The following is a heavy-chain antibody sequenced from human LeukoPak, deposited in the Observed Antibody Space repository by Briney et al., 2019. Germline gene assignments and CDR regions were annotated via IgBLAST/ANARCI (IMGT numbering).Heavy chain of an antibody. J-gene: IGHJ5*02. CDR3: ARGHLGLSP. V-gene: IGHV4-34*01. D-gene: IGHD3-10*01. Sequence: SETLSLTCAVYGGAFSGYHWNWIRQAPGQGLEWIGYFHNSRTTSYNPSLTGRVTISVDTAMDQISLKLNSVTAADTAVYYCARGHLGLSPWGQGTLVTVSS. CDR1: GGAFSGYH. CDR2: FHNSRTT.